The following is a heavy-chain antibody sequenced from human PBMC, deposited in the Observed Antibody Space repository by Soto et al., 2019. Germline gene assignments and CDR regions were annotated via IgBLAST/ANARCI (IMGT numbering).Heavy chain of an antibody. V-gene: IGHV2-5*02. J-gene: IGHJ6*02. CDR3: AHSVYGGYYYYYGMDV. Sequence: QITLKESGPTLVKPTQTLTLTCTFSGFSLSTSGVGVGWIRQPPGKALKWLALIYWDDDKRYSPSLKSRLTITKDTSKNQVVLTMTNMDPVDTATYYCAHSVYGGYYYYYGMDVWGQGTTVTVSS. CDR2: IYWDDDK. CDR1: GFSLSTSGVG. D-gene: IGHD4-17*01.